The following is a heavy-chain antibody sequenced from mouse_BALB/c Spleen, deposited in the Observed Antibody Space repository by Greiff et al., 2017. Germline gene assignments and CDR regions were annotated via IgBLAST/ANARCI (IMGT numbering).Heavy chain of an antibody. CDR2: IRNKANGYTT. CDR1: GFTFTDYY. J-gene: IGHJ2*01. V-gene: IGHV7-3*02. D-gene: IGHD1-2*01. Sequence: EVKVVESGGGLVQPGGSLRLSCATSGFTFTDYYMSWVRQPPGKALEWLGFIRNKANGYTTEYSASVKGRFTISRDNSQSILYLQMNTLRAEDSATYYCAREGYGYYSYYFDYWGQGTTLTVSS. CDR3: AREGYGYYSYYFDY.